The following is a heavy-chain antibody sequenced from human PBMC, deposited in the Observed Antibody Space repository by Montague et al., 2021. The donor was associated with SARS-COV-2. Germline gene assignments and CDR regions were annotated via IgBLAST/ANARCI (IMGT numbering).Heavy chain of an antibody. D-gene: IGHD6-13*01. CDR3: ARGISSWWAVGH. CDR2: VHYSGGT. Sequence: SETLSLTCSVSGVSISTSGYYWGWVRQSPGKGLEWIGSVHYSGGTNYNPSLESQVTIYVDTSKNMFSLRLRSVTAADTAVYYCARGISSWWAVGHWGQGILATVSS. CDR1: GVSISTSGYY. J-gene: IGHJ4*01. V-gene: IGHV4-39*01.